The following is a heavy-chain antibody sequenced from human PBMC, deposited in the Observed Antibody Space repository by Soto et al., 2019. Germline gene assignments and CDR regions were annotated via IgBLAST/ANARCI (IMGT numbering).Heavy chain of an antibody. CDR2: IDGSGGTT. D-gene: IGHD3-10*01. CDR1: GFPFSSTD. Sequence: GGSLRLSCAASGFPFSSTDMTWVRQAPGKGLDWVSTIDGSGGTTYYADSVKGRFTISRDNSMNTVYLQMNSLRADDTALYYCAKNSGWFNTWGQGALVT. CDR3: AKNSGWFNT. J-gene: IGHJ5*02. V-gene: IGHV3-23*01.